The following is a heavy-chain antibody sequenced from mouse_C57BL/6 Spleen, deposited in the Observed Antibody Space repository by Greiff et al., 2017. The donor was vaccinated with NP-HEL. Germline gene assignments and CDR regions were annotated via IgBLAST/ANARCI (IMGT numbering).Heavy chain of an antibody. CDR1: GYTFTSYW. D-gene: IGHD2-4*01. CDR2: INPSNGGT. Sequence: QVQLQQSGTELVKPGASVKLSCKASGYTFTSYWMHWVKQRPGQGLEWIGNINPSNGGTNYNEKFKSKATLTVDKSSSTAYMQLSSLTSEDSAVYYCARWGGLRHYAMDYWGQGTSVTVSS. V-gene: IGHV1-53*01. CDR3: ARWGGLRHYAMDY. J-gene: IGHJ4*01.